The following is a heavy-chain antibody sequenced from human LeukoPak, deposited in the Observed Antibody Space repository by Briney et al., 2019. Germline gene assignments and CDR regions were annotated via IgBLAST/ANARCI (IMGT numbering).Heavy chain of an antibody. CDR2: IIPIFGTA. CDR3: ARDPFGDCGGDCYPDY. Sequence: SVKVSCKASGATFSSYAISWVRQAPGQGLEWMGGIIPIFGTANYAQKFQGRVTITADESTSTAYMELSSLRSEDTAVYYCARDPFGDCGGDCYPDYWGQGTLVTVSS. V-gene: IGHV1-69*13. J-gene: IGHJ4*02. CDR1: GATFSSYA. D-gene: IGHD2-21*01.